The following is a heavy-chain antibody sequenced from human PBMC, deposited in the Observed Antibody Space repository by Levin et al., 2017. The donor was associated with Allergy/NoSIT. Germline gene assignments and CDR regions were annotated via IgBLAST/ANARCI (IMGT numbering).Heavy chain of an antibody. CDR2: ISDNGVNT. J-gene: IGHJ4*02. Sequence: GGSLRLSCAASGFTFSNYAMSWVRQAPGEGLEWVSAISDNGVNTYYADSVKGRFTISRDNSKNMLYLRMNNLRAEDTSLYYCAKEVPAALQFDYWGQGTLVTVSS. D-gene: IGHD2-2*01. CDR1: GFTFSNYA. V-gene: IGHV3-23*01. CDR3: AKEVPAALQFDY.